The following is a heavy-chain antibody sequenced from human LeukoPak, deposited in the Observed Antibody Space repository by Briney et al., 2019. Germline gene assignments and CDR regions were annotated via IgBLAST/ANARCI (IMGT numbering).Heavy chain of an antibody. D-gene: IGHD2-8*01. CDR1: GFTFSSYG. CDR2: ISYDGSNK. Sequence: GGSLRLSCAASGFTFSSYGMHWVRQAPGKGLEWVAVISYDGSNKYYADSVKGRFTISRDNSKNTLYLQMNSLRPEDTAVYYCANAGFRREVMVYAKYDIDVWGKGTTVTVSS. CDR3: ANAGFRREVMVYAKYDIDV. J-gene: IGHJ6*03. V-gene: IGHV3-30*18.